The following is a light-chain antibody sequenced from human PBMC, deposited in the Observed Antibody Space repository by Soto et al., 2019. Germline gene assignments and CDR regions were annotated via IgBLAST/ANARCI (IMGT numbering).Light chain of an antibody. CDR1: QSVSSNY. J-gene: IGKJ2*01. V-gene: IGKV3-20*01. Sequence: DIVWTQSPGTLSLSLGERATLSCRASQSVSSNYLAWYQQKPGQAPRLLIYATSNRATGIPDRFSGSWSGTDFTLTISRLEPEDFAVYYCHQYGSSPTYIFGQGTKLQIK. CDR3: HQYGSSPTYI. CDR2: ATS.